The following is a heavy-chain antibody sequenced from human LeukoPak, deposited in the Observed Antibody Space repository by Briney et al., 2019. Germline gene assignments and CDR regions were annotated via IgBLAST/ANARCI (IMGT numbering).Heavy chain of an antibody. J-gene: IGHJ5*02. CDR3: AGGGGLVPDTWFDP. V-gene: IGHV1-18*01. D-gene: IGHD3-16*01. Sequence: ASVKDSCKASGYTITNFGISWVRQAPGQGLEWMGWISAYNGNTNYAQELQGRVTMTTDASTSTAYLELRSLRSDDTAAIYCAGGGGLVPDTWFDPWGQGTLVTVSS. CDR1: GYTITNFG. CDR2: ISAYNGNT.